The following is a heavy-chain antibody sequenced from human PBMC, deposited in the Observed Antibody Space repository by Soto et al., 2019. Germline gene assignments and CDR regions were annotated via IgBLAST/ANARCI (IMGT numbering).Heavy chain of an antibody. CDR3: ARDYAPLGYDFWGGYSYNCFFP. CDR2: IYYSGST. V-gene: IGHV4-31*01. CDR1: GGSISSGGYY. Sequence: QVQLQESGPGLVKPSQTLSLTCTVSGGSISSGGYYWSWIRQHPGKGLEWIGYIYYSGSTYYNPSLTRLVTISVDTSKNQCALNRSAVTAADTAVYYCARDYAPLGYDFWGGYSYNCFFPWGQGTLVTVSS. D-gene: IGHD3-3*01. J-gene: IGHJ5*02.